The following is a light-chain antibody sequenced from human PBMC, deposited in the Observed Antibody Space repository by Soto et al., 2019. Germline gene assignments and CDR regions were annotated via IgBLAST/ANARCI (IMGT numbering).Light chain of an antibody. CDR2: AAS. J-gene: IGKJ4*01. CDR3: QQLNNYPST. CDR1: QGIDSY. V-gene: IGKV1-9*01. Sequence: IQLTQSPSSLSASVGDRVTIACRASQGIDSYLAWYQQKPGTAPKLLIYAASALQSGVPSRFSGSGSGTDFTLTISSLQPEDVATYYCQQLNNYPSTFGGGTKVDIK.